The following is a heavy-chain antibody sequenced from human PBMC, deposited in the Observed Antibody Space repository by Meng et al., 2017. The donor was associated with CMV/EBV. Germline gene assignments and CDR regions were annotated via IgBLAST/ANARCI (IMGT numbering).Heavy chain of an antibody. V-gene: IGHV3-33*06. CDR3: AKGEGDFWSGYYDAFDI. Sequence: GESLKISCAASGFTFSSYGMHWVRQAPGKGLEWVAVIWYDGSNKYYADSVKGRFTISRDNSKNTLYLQMNSLRAEDTAVYYCAKGEGDFWSGYYDAFDIWGQGTMVTVSS. D-gene: IGHD3-3*01. CDR2: IWYDGSNK. CDR1: GFTFSSYG. J-gene: IGHJ3*02.